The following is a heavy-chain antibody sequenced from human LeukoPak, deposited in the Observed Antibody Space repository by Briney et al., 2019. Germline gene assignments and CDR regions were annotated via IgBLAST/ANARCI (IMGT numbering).Heavy chain of an antibody. CDR1: GFTFSNYG. CDR3: TKEGGQMAVTPERPSFDK. CDR2: VSNDGRVQ. Sequence: GGSLRLSCAASGFTFSNYGMHWVRQAPGKGLEWVAVVSNDGRVQYYADSVKGRFTISRDNSKNTLSLQMNSLRAEDTAVYYCTKEGGQMAVTPERPSFDKWGKGTLVTVP. J-gene: IGHJ4*02. V-gene: IGHV3-30*18. D-gene: IGHD4-17*01.